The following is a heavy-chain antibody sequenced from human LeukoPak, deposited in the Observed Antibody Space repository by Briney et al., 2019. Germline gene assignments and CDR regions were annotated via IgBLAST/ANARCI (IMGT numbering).Heavy chain of an antibody. D-gene: IGHD5-18*01. CDR2: ISSNGGST. Sequence: SGGSLRLSCSPSGFTLNSYYMHWVRQAPGKGLEYVSAISSNGGSTYYADSVKGRFTISRDNSKNTLYLQMSSLRAEDTAVYYCVKGYASDTAMVIAFDYWGQGTLVTVSS. CDR1: GFTLNSYY. J-gene: IGHJ4*02. V-gene: IGHV3-64D*09. CDR3: VKGYASDTAMVIAFDY.